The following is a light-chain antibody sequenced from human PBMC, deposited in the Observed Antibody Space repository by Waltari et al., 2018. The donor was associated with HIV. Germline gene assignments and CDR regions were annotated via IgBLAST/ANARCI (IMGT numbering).Light chain of an antibody. CDR3: QSYDSSLSGYYV. Sequence: VTISCTGSSSNIGAVYDVQWYQQLPGTAPKLLIYGNSNRPSGVPDRFSGSKSGTSASLAITGLQAEDEADYYCQSYDSSLSGYYVFGTGTKVTVL. J-gene: IGLJ1*01. CDR1: SSNIGAVYD. V-gene: IGLV1-40*01. CDR2: GNS.